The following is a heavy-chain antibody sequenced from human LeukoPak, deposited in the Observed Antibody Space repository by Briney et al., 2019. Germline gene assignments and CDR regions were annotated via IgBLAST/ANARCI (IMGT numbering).Heavy chain of an antibody. CDR1: GYTFSDYF. D-gene: IGHD6-19*01. CDR3: ARDSSGWNTFDY. V-gene: IGHV1-2*04. CDR2: INPNSGGT. Sequence: ASVKVSCKASGYTFSDYFMHWVRQAPGQGLEWMGWINPNSGGTNYAQKFRGWVTMTRDTSISTAYMELSRLRSDDTAVYYYARDSSGWNTFDYWGQGTLVTVSS. J-gene: IGHJ4*02.